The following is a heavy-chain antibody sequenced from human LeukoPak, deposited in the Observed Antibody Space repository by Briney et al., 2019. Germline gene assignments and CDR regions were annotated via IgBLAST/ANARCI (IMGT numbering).Heavy chain of an antibody. CDR1: GFTFSNYW. Sequence: PGGSLRLSCAASGFTFSNYWVHWVRQAPGKGLEWVANRKQDGSARYYVDSVRGRFTISRDNAKNALDLQMSTLSAEDTALYYCVTAMNVWGQGTTVTVSS. J-gene: IGHJ6*02. V-gene: IGHV3-7*03. CDR2: RKQDGSAR. CDR3: VTAMNV.